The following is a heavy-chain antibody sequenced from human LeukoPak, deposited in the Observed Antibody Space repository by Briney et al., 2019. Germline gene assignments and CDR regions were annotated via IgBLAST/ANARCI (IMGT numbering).Heavy chain of an antibody. CDR1: GFTFSSYW. V-gene: IGHV3-74*01. Sequence: PGGSLRLSCAVSGFTFSSYWMHWVRQALGKGLVWVSRIDRDGSRINYAGSVKGRFTISRDNGKNTLFLQMNSLRAEDAAVYYCVRGNDYGGPHYWGQGTLVTVPS. CDR3: VRGNDYGGPHY. D-gene: IGHD4-23*01. J-gene: IGHJ4*02. CDR2: IDRDGSRI.